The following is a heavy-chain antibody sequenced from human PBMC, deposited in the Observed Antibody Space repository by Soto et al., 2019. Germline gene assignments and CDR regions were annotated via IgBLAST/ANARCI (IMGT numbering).Heavy chain of an antibody. CDR2: INADNGDS. J-gene: IGHJ4*02. CDR1: GYAFTSYT. V-gene: IGHV1-3*01. Sequence: QVQLVQSGAEVKKPGASVKVSCNPSGYAFTSYTMHWVRQAPGQGREWMGWINADNGDSKYSQKCQGRVTITRDTSASIAYMELSSLRSEDTAVYYCARDTGSGLRVEPGIFEYWGQGTLVTVSS. D-gene: IGHD1-26*01. CDR3: ARDTGSGLRVEPGIFEY.